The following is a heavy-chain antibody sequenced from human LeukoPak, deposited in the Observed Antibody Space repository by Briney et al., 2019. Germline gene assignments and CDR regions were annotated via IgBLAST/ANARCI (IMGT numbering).Heavy chain of an antibody. CDR3: ARLATLMVRGVIEAYYYMDV. Sequence: GESLKISCKGSGYSFTSYWIGWVRQMPGKGLECMGIIYPNDSDTRYSPSFQGQVIISADKSISTAYLQWSSLKASDTAMYYCARLATLMVRGVIEAYYYMDVWGKGTTVTLS. D-gene: IGHD3-10*01. CDR2: IYPNDSDT. V-gene: IGHV5-51*01. J-gene: IGHJ6*03. CDR1: GYSFTSYW.